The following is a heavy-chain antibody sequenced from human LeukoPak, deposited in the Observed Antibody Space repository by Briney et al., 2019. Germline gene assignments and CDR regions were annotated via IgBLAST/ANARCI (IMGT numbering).Heavy chain of an antibody. CDR1: GGSFSGYH. CDR2: INHSGRN. Sequence: SETLSLTCAVYGGSFSGYHWSWIRQPPGKGLEWIGEINHSGRNNYNPSLKSRVTISVDTSKNQFSLRLSSVTAADTAIYFCARESSTSQTNLFDSWGQGTLVTVSS. J-gene: IGHJ4*02. D-gene: IGHD6-6*01. CDR3: ARESSTSQTNLFDS. V-gene: IGHV4-34*01.